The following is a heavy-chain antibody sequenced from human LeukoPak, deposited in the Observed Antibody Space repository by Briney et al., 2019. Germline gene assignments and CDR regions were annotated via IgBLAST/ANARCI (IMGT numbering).Heavy chain of an antibody. Sequence: GGSLRLSCAASGFTFSSYAMSWVRQAPGKGLEWVSAISGSGGSTYYADSVKGRFTISRDNSKNTLYLQMNSLRAEDTAVYYCAKTLGYCSGGSCYSTFDYWGQGTLVTVSS. CDR3: AKTLGYCSGGSCYSTFDY. CDR2: ISGSGGST. CDR1: GFTFSSYA. D-gene: IGHD2-15*01. V-gene: IGHV3-23*01. J-gene: IGHJ4*02.